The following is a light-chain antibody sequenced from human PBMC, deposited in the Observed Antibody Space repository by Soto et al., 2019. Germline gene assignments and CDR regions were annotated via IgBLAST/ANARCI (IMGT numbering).Light chain of an antibody. CDR2: GNN. CDR3: QSYDNNLNGGV. CDR1: SSNIGAGYG. Sequence: QSVLTQPPSVSGAPGQRVTISCTGSSSNIGAGYGVHWYQQAPGAVPKLIIYGNNNRHSGVPDRISGSKSGTSVTLAITGLQADDEADYYCQSYDNNLNGGVFGGGTKLTVL. V-gene: IGLV1-40*01. J-gene: IGLJ3*02.